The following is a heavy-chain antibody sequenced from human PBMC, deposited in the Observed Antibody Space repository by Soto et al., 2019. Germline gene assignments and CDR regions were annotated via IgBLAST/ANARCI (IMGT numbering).Heavy chain of an antibody. CDR1: GFTFSDIA. CDR2: IDRKTYNYAT. CDR3: MKYSGSPSTPAD. J-gene: IGHJ4*02. V-gene: IGHV3-73*02. Sequence: EVQLVEAGGGLVQPGGSLKLSCAASGFTFSDIAMHWVRQASGKGLEWVGRIDRKTYNYATTYGASVKGRFTISRHDSKNTAYLQMISRKSEGTAMFYGMKYSGSPSTPADLGQGRLVTVSS. D-gene: IGHD1-26*01.